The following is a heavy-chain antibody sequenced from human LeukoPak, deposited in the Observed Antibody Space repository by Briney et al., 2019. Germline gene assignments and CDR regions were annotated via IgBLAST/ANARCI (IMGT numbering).Heavy chain of an antibody. D-gene: IGHD3-22*01. J-gene: IGHJ3*02. Sequence: SETLSLTCTVSGGSISSYYWSWIRQPPGKGLEWIGYIYYSGSTNYNPSLKSRVTISVDTSKNQFSLKLSSVTAADTAVYYCARQMHYYDSSGYYPTFDAFDIWGQGTMVTVSS. V-gene: IGHV4-59*08. CDR3: ARQMHYYDSSGYYPTFDAFDI. CDR2: IYYSGST. CDR1: GGSISSYY.